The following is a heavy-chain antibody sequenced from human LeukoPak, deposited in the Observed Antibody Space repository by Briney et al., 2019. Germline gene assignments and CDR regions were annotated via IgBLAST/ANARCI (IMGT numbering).Heavy chain of an antibody. CDR2: ITSSRTT. D-gene: IGHD2-15*01. Sequence: GGSLRLSCAVSGFTFSTYAMSWVRQAPGKGLEWVSAITSSRTTYYADSVKGRFTISRDNSKNTMYLQMNSLRVEDTAVYYCAKAAGYCSGGSCYPNWFDPWGQGTLVTVSS. CDR1: GFTFSTYA. J-gene: IGHJ5*02. V-gene: IGHV3-23*01. CDR3: AKAAGYCSGGSCYPNWFDP.